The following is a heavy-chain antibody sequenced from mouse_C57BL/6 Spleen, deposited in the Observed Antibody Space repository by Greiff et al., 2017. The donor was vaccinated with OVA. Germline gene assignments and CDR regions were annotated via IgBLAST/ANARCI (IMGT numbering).Heavy chain of an antibody. J-gene: IGHJ4*01. D-gene: IGHD2-1*01. CDR3: ARKGGNWAMDY. V-gene: IGHV1-4*01. CDR2: INPSSGYT. Sequence: VQVVESGAELARPGASVKMSCKASGYTFTSYTMHWVKQRPGQGLEWIGYINPSSGYTKYNQKFKDKATLTADKSSSTAYMQLSSLTSEDSAVYYCARKGGNWAMDYWGQGTSVTVSS. CDR1: GYTFTSYT.